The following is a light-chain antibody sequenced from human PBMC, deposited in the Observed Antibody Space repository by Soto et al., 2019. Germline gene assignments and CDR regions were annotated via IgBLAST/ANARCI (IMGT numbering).Light chain of an antibody. Sequence: EIVMTQSPATLSVSPGARATLSCRASQSVSSNLAWYQQKPGQAPRLLFYGASTRATGIPVRFSASGSGTEFNLTLSSLQSEDFEVYYCQQYNDWPRGYTFGQGTKLEIK. CDR3: QQYNDWPRGYT. CDR1: QSVSSN. CDR2: GAS. V-gene: IGKV3-15*01. J-gene: IGKJ2*01.